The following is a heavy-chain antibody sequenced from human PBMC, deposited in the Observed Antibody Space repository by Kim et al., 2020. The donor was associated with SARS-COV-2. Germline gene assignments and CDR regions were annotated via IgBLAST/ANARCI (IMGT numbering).Heavy chain of an antibody. D-gene: IGHD2-21*02. CDR2: ISSSSSTI. V-gene: IGHV3-48*04. CDR1: GFTFSSYS. Sequence: GGSLRLSCAASGFTFSSYSMNWVRQAPGKGLEWVSYISSSSSTIYYADSVKGRFTISRDNAKNSLYLQMNSLRAEDTAVYYCERVGGDSQMYGMDVWGQGTTVTVSS. CDR3: ERVGGDSQMYGMDV. J-gene: IGHJ6*02.